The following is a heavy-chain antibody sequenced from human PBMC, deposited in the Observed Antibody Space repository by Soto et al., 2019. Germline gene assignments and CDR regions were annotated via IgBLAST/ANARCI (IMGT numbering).Heavy chain of an antibody. CDR3: ARGASP. Sequence: QVQLVQSGAEVKKPGASVKVSCKASGYTFTSSDINWVRQATGQGLEWMGWMNPNTGNTGYAQKFQGRITLTRSTSISTAYLELSSLNSDDSAVYYCARGASPWRQGTLVTVSS. J-gene: IGHJ5*02. V-gene: IGHV1-8*01. CDR1: GYTFTSSD. CDR2: MNPNTGNT.